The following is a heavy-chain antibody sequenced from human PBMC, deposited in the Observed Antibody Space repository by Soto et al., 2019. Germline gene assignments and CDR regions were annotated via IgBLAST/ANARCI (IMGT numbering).Heavy chain of an antibody. D-gene: IGHD4-17*01. CDR1: GGSISSGGYY. CDR2: IYYSGST. CDR3: ARDRTGYGDYGLRYYYGMDV. Sequence: QVQLQESGPGLVKPSQTLSLTCTVSGGSISSGGYYWSWIRQHPGKGLEWIGYIYYSGSTYYNPSLKSRVTISVDTSKIQFSLKLSSVTAADTAVYYCARDRTGYGDYGLRYYYGMDVWGQGTTVTVSS. V-gene: IGHV4-31*03. J-gene: IGHJ6*02.